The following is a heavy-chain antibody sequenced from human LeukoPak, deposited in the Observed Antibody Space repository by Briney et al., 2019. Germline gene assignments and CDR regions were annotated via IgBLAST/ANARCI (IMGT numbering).Heavy chain of an antibody. CDR3: ARGSDWFDP. J-gene: IGHJ5*02. CDR2: IYYSGST. Sequence: SETLSLTCTVSGGSISSSSYYWGWIRQPPGKGLEWIGSIYYSGSTYYNPSLKSRVTISVDTSKNQFSLKLSSVTAADTAVYYCARGSDWFDPWGQGTLVTVSS. CDR1: GGSISSSSYY. V-gene: IGHV4-39*01.